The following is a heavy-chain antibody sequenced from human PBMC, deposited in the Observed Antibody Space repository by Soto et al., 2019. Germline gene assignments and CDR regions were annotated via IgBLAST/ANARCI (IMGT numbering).Heavy chain of an antibody. D-gene: IGHD3-3*02. V-gene: IGHV3-23*01. CDR3: AKDGTSYLPFYFDS. J-gene: IGHJ4*01. Sequence: HPVGSLRLSCAASGFTFSNYVMNWVRQAPGKGLEWVSGISGSGGSVYYVDSVKGRFTISRDKSKNTVYLQMNNLRAEDTAVYYCAKDGTSYLPFYFDSWGQGILVTVSS. CDR1: GFTFSNYV. CDR2: ISGSGGSV.